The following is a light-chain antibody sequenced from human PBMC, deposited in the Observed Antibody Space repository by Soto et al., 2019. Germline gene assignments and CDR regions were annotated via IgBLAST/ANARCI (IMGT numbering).Light chain of an antibody. V-gene: IGLV2-14*01. CDR1: SSDVGGYNY. CDR3: SSYARGTTFVV. Sequence: QSVLTQPASVSGSPGQSITISCTGTSSDVGGYNYVSWYQQHPGKAPKLMIYDVSRRPSGVSNRFSGSKSGNTASLTISGLQAEDEADYYCSSYARGTTFVVFGTGTKLTVL. J-gene: IGLJ1*01. CDR2: DVS.